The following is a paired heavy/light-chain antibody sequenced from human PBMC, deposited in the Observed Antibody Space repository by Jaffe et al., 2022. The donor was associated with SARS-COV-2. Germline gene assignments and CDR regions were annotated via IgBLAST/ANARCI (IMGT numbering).Light chain of an antibody. CDR1: QSLVHSDGNTY. J-gene: IGKJ1*01. V-gene: IGKV2-30*02. Sequence: DVLMTQSPRSLPVILGQSASISCRSSQSLVHSDGNTYLDWFQQRPGQSPRRLIYKVSNRDSGVPDRFSGSGSDTDFTLKISTMEAEDVGVYYCMQATEWPWTFGQGTKVEVK. CDR3: MQATEWPWT. CDR2: KVS.
Heavy chain of an antibody. CDR2: IRADGSGT. J-gene: IGHJ6*02. Sequence: EVQLVESGGGLVQPGESLRLSCAASGFTFSDYWMTWVRQAPGKGLEWVASIRADGSGTFYVDSVKGRFTISRDNAKNSLSLQMNSLRGEDTAVYYCVRDRGSVWGQGTTVTVSS. CDR3: VRDRGSV. V-gene: IGHV3-7*01. D-gene: IGHD3-16*01. CDR1: GFTFSDYW.